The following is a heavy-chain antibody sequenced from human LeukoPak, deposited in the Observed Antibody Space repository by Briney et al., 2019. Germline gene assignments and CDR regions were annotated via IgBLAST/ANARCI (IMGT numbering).Heavy chain of an antibody. J-gene: IGHJ5*02. D-gene: IGHD2-15*01. V-gene: IGHV4-61*02. CDR3: ASCSGGSCYENWFDP. Sequence: SETLSLTCTVSGGSISSGSYYWSWIRQPAGKGLEWIGRIYTSGSTNYNPSLKSRVTISVDTSKNQFSLKLSSVTAADTAVYYCASCSGGSCYENWFDPWGQGTLVTVSS. CDR2: IYTSGST. CDR1: GGSISSGSYY.